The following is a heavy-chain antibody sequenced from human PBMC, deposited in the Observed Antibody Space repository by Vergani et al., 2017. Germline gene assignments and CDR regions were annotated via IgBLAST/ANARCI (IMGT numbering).Heavy chain of an antibody. V-gene: IGHV1-18*01. D-gene: IGHD6-19*01. CDR2: ISAYNGNT. J-gene: IGHJ6*02. CDR3: ARHKYSSGWTYYYSGMDV. CDR1: GYTFTSYG. Sequence: QVQLVQSGAEVKKPGASVKVSCKASGYTFTSYGISWVRQAPGQGLEWMGWISAYNGNTNYAQKLQGRVTISVDTSKNQFSLKLSSVTAADTAVYYCARHKYSSGWTYYYSGMDVWGQGTTVTVSS.